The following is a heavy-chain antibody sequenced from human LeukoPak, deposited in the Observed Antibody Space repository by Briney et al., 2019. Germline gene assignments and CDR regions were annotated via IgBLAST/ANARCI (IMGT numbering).Heavy chain of an antibody. CDR2: ICGDCGNT. J-gene: IGHJ4*02. D-gene: IGHD3-3*01. CDR1: GFTFSDYG. Sequence: GGSLRLSCAASGFTFSDYGMSWVRPTPGKGLEWVSTICGDCGNTHYADSVKGRFSITRDNSKNTMWLQMSSLRVDDSAIYYCARDVGVVMYDYWSQGILVTVSS. CDR3: ARDVGVVMYDY. V-gene: IGHV3-23*01.